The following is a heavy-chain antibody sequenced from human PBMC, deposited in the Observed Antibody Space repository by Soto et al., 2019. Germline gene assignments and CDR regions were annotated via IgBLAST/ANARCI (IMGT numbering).Heavy chain of an antibody. D-gene: IGHD3-16*02. CDR1: EFTFTYAW. V-gene: IGHV3-15*01. Sequence: RGVLRLSCAASEFTFTYAWMSWVRQAPGKGLEWVGRIKSKTDGGTTDYAAPVKGRFTISRDESQNTLYLQMNSLKTEDTAVYYCTSLYYGHWGQGTLVTVSS. CDR2: IKSKTDGGTT. CDR3: TSLYYGH. J-gene: IGHJ4*02.